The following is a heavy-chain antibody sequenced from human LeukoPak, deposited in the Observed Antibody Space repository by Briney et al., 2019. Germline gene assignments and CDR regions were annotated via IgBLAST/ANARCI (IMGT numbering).Heavy chain of an antibody. CDR1: GYTFTGYY. J-gene: IGHJ4*02. CDR3: ARAPRTGTTVSDY. D-gene: IGHD1-7*01. Sequence: ASVKVSCKASGYTFTGYYMHWVRQAPGQGLEWMGWINPNSGGTNYAQKFQGRVAMTRDTSISTAYMELSRLRSDDTAVYYCARAPRTGTTVSDYWGQGTLVTVSS. CDR2: INPNSGGT. V-gene: IGHV1-2*02.